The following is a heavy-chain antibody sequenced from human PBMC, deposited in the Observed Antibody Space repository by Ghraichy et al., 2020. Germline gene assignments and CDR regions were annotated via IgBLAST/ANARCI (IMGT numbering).Heavy chain of an antibody. V-gene: IGHV4-34*01. Sequence: SETLSLTCAVYGGSFSGYYWSWIRQPPGKGLEWIGEINHSGSTNYNPSLKSRVTISVDTSKNQFSLKLSSVTAADTAVYYCARGWQQQLIIYYYYGMDVWGQGTTVTVSS. CDR3: ARGWQQQLIIYYYYGMDV. D-gene: IGHD6-13*01. CDR1: GGSFSGYY. CDR2: INHSGST. J-gene: IGHJ6*01.